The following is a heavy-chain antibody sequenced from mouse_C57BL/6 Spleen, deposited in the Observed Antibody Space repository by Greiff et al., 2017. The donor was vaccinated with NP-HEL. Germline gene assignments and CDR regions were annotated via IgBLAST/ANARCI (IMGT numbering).Heavy chain of an antibody. D-gene: IGHD4-1*01. CDR3: ARQEGPTGGFDY. CDR2: ISSGGSYT. J-gene: IGHJ2*01. Sequence: EVKLMESGGDLVKPGGSLKLSCAASGFTFSSYGMSWVRQTPDKRLEWVATISSGGSYTYYPDSVKGRFTISRDNAKNTLSLQMSSLKAEDTAIYYCARQEGPTGGFDYWGQGTTLPVSS. CDR1: GFTFSSYG. V-gene: IGHV5-6*01.